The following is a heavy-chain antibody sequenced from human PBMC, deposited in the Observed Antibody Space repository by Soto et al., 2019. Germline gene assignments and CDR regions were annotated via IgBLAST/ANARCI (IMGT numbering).Heavy chain of an antibody. CDR1: GFTFSSYA. CDR3: ARSRAGAWGNWFDP. Sequence: PWGSLRLSCAASGFTFSSYAMSWVRQAPGKGPEWVSTISGSGGSTYYADSVKGRFTISKDTSKNQVVLTMTNMDPVDTATYYCARSRAGAWGNWFDPWGQGTLVTVSS. CDR2: ISGSGGST. V-gene: IGHV3-23*01. D-gene: IGHD1-26*01. J-gene: IGHJ5*02.